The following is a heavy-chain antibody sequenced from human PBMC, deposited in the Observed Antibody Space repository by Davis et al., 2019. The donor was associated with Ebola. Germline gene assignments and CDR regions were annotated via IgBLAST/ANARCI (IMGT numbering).Heavy chain of an antibody. J-gene: IGHJ4*02. D-gene: IGHD6-19*01. CDR2: IGDSGSSI. CDR3: VRDQLLSGWYYFDY. CDR1: GFSLSTSK. V-gene: IGHV3-48*03. Sequence: PGGSLRLSCAASGFSLSTSKMNWVRQAPGKGLEWISYIGDSGSSIYYADSVKGRFTISRDNAKNSLFLQMNSLRAEDTAVYFCVRDQLLSGWYYFDYWGQGTLVTVSS.